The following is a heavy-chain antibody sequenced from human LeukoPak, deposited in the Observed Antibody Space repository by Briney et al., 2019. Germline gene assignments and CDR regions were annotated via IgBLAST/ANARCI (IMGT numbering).Heavy chain of an antibody. CDR1: GFSLSTTGVC. CDR3: ARMVVVTAYTFDY. D-gene: IGHD2-21*02. Sequence: SGPTLVNPTQTLTLTCTFSGFSLSTTGVCVTWIRQPPGKALEWLARTDWNDDKFYSTSLKTRLTISKDTSKNQVVLTMTNMDPVDTATYYCARMVVVTAYTFDYWGQGTLVTVSS. V-gene: IGHV2-70*17. CDR2: TDWNDDK. J-gene: IGHJ4*02.